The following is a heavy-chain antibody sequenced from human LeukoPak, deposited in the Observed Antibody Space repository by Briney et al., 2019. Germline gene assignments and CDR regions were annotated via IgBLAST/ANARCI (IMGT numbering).Heavy chain of an antibody. CDR2: IIPIFGTA. CDR3: ARDNTYSGYDPTDY. J-gene: IGHJ4*02. CDR1: GRPFSSYA. Sequence: ASVKLSCKPSGRPFSSYAISSLRQAPGLGLECMGRIIPIFGTANYAQKLQGRVTITTDATTSTAYMELSSLRSEDTAVYYCARDNTYSGYDPTDYWGQGTLATVSS. D-gene: IGHD5-12*01. V-gene: IGHV1-69*05.